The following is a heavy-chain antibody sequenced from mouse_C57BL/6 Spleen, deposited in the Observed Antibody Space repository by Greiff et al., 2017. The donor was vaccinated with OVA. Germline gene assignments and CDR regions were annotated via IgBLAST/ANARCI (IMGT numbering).Heavy chain of an antibody. CDR2: IYPGDGDT. CDR1: GYAFSSYW. Sequence: QVQLQQSGAELVKPGASVKISCKASGYAFSSYWMNWVKQRPGKGLEWIGQIYPGDGDTTYNGKFKGKATLTADKSSSTAYMQLSSLTSEDSAVYFCARSGRMTTVVATDYYAMDYWGQGTSVTVSS. CDR3: ARSGRMTTVVATDYYAMDY. V-gene: IGHV1-80*01. D-gene: IGHD1-1*01. J-gene: IGHJ4*01.